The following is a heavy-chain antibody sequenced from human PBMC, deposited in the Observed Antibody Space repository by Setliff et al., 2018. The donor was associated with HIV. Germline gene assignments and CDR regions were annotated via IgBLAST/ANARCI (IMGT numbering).Heavy chain of an antibody. CDR2: IYTSGST. CDR1: GASINSGTYY. J-gene: IGHJ4*02. CDR3: ATLDHSGGNFLAY. Sequence: TLSLTCTVSGASINSGTYYWTWIRQPAGKGLQWIGRIYTSGSTYYSPSLKSRVTISLDTSKNQFSLKLSSVTAADTAVYYCATLDHSGGNFLAYWGQGSLVTVSS. V-gene: IGHV4-61*02. D-gene: IGHD2-21*02.